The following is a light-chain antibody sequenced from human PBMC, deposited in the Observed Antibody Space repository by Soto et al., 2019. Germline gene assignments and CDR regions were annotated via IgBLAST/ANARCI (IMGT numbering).Light chain of an antibody. CDR2: VVN. CDR3: FSYAGSSTYV. J-gene: IGLJ1*01. Sequence: SVLTQPASVSGSPGQSITISCTGTSSDVVHDNFVSWYQQHPGKAHKIMIFVVNKRHSGVSNRFAGSKSGNTAFVTISGLQAEDEAAYFCFSYAGSSTYVFGTGTKVTAL. V-gene: IGLV2-23*02. CDR1: SSDVVHDNF.